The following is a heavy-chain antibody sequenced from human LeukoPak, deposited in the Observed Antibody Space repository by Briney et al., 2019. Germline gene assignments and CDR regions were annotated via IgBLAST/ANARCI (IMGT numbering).Heavy chain of an antibody. Sequence: SQTLSLTCTVSGGSISSGSYYWSWIRQPAGKGLEWIGRIYTSGSTNYNPSLKSRVTISVDTSKNQFSLKLSSVTAADTAAYYCASLDYGDYSRDYWGQGTLVTVSS. CDR2: IYTSGST. J-gene: IGHJ4*02. D-gene: IGHD4-17*01. CDR3: ASLDYGDYSRDY. CDR1: GGSISSGSYY. V-gene: IGHV4-61*02.